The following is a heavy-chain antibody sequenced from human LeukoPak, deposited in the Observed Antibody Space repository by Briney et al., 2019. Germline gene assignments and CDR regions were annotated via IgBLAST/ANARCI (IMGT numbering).Heavy chain of an antibody. D-gene: IGHD6-13*01. J-gene: IGHJ4*02. CDR1: GFTFSGSA. Sequence: GGSLRLSCAASGFTFSGSAMHWVRQASGKGLEWVGRIRSKANSYATAYAASVKARFTISRDDSKNTAYLQMNSLKTEDTAVYYCTRTGYSSSWPFDYWGQGTLVTVSS. CDR2: IRSKANSYAT. CDR3: TRTGYSSSWPFDY. V-gene: IGHV3-73*01.